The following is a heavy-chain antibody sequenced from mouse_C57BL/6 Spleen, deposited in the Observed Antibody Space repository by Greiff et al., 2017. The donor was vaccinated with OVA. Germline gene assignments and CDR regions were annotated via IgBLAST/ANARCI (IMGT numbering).Heavy chain of an antibody. D-gene: IGHD1-1*01. CDR3: AREGPYYYGSSSWYFDV. J-gene: IGHJ1*03. CDR2: ISYDGSN. V-gene: IGHV3-6*01. Sequence: EVKLQESGPGLVKPSQSLSLTCSVTGYSITSGYYWNWIRQFPGNKLEWMGYISYDGSNNYNPSLKNRITITRDTSKNQFFLKLNSVTTEDTATYYCAREGPYYYGSSSWYFDVWGTGTTVTVSS. CDR1: GYSITSGYY.